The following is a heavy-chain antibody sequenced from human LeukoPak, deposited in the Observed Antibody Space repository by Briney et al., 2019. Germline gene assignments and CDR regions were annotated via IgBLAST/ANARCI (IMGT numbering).Heavy chain of an antibody. Sequence: GGSLRLSCAASGFTFSSYSMNWVRQAPGKGLEWVSSISSSSSYIYYADSVKGRFTISRDNAKDSLYLQMNSPRAEDTAVYYCARHNYPYDSGGYYYAYWGQGTLATVSS. D-gene: IGHD3-22*01. CDR1: GFTFSSYS. V-gene: IGHV3-21*01. CDR3: ARHNYPYDSGGYYYAY. CDR2: ISSSSSYI. J-gene: IGHJ4*02.